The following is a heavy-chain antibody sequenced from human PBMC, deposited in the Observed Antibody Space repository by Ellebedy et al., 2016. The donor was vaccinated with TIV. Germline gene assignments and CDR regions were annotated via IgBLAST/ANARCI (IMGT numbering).Heavy chain of an antibody. CDR2: INPSGGST. Sequence: ASVKVSCXASGYTFTSYYMHWVRQAPGQGLEWMGIINPSGGSTSYAQKFQGRVTMTRDTSTSTVYMELSSLRSEDTAVYYCARERPGYSSSWYRTYYYGMDVWGQGTTVTVSS. CDR3: ARERPGYSSSWYRTYYYGMDV. D-gene: IGHD6-13*01. CDR1: GYTFTSYY. J-gene: IGHJ6*02. V-gene: IGHV1-46*01.